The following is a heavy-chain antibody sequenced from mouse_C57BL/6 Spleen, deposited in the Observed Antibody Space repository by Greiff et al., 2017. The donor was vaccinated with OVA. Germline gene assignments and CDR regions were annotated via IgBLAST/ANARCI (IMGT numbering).Heavy chain of an antibody. CDR1: GYTFTDYN. J-gene: IGHJ1*03. CDR3: ARGGYYGSSYWYFDV. Sequence: VQLKESGPELVKPGASVKIPCKASGYTFTDYNMDWVKQSHGKSLEWIGDINPNNGGTIYNQKFKGKATLTVDKSSSTAYMELRSLTSEDTAVYYCARGGYYGSSYWYFDVSGTGTTVTVSS. CDR2: INPNNGGT. D-gene: IGHD1-1*01. V-gene: IGHV1-18*01.